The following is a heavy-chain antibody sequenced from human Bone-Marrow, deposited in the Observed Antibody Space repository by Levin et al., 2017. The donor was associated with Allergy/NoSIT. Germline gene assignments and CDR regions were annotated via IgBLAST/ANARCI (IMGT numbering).Heavy chain of an antibody. CDR3: ARGARVYDFWSGYYFFVDSTGFDY. CDR1: GYTFTSYA. Sequence: PGESLKISCKASGYTFTSYAMNWVRQAPGQGLEWMGWINTNTGNPTYAQGFTGRFVFSLDTSVSTAYLQISSLKAEDTAVYYCARGARVYDFWSGYYFFVDSTGFDYWGQGTLVTVSS. D-gene: IGHD3-3*01. CDR2: INTNTGNP. V-gene: IGHV7-4-1*02. J-gene: IGHJ4*02.